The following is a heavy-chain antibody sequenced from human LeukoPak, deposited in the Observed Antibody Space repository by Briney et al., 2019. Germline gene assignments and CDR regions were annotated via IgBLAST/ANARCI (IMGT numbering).Heavy chain of an antibody. J-gene: IGHJ4*02. CDR1: GFSFSNYW. V-gene: IGHV3-7*01. D-gene: IGHD5-18*01. CDR2: IKQDGSEE. Sequence: GGSLRLSCAASGFSFSNYWMSWVRQAPGKGLEWVGNIKQDGSEEYYVDSVKGRFTISRDNAKSPLYLQMNSLRADDTAVYYCARDAGGYGFYGDYWGQGTLVTVSS. CDR3: ARDAGGYGFYGDY.